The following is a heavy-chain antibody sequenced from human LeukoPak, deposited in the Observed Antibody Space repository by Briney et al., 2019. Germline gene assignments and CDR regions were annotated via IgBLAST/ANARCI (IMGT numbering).Heavy chain of an antibody. Sequence: PGRSLRLSCAASGFTFSSYAMHWVRQAPGKGLEWVAVISYDGSNKYYADSVKGRFTISRDNSKNTLYLQMNSLRAEDTAVYYCARDLAVAGNHHGYGMDVWSQGTTVTVSS. J-gene: IGHJ6*02. CDR3: ARDLAVAGNHHGYGMDV. CDR1: GFTFSSYA. CDR2: ISYDGSNK. D-gene: IGHD6-19*01. V-gene: IGHV3-30*04.